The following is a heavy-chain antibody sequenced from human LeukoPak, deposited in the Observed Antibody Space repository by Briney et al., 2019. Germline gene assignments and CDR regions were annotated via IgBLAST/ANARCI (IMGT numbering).Heavy chain of an antibody. CDR3: AKGRYSSGWYVEGPFDY. Sequence: GGSLRLSCAASGFTFTRYAMTWVRQAPGKGLEWVSAITYSGDTTYYADSVKGRFTISRDNSENTLYLQMNSLRAEDTAVYYCAKGRYSSGWYVEGPFDYWGQGTLVTVSS. CDR2: ITYSGDTT. CDR1: GFTFTRYA. J-gene: IGHJ4*02. V-gene: IGHV3-23*01. D-gene: IGHD6-19*01.